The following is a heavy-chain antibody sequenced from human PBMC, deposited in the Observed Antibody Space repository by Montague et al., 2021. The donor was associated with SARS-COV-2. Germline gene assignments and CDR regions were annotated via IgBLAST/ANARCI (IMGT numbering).Heavy chain of an antibody. V-gene: IGHV4-4*07. CDR3: AKDSDLSSWREAEDYFDY. CDR1: GGSISGYF. CDR2: IYPSGGI. J-gene: IGHJ4*02. D-gene: IGHD6-13*01. Sequence: SETLSLTCSVSGGSISGYFWSWIRQPAGKGLEWIGRIYPSGGIXXXGRXXXHPPLKSRVTVSIDTSRHQFSLSLNSVTAADTAVYFCAKDSDLSSWREAEDYFDYWGQGILVAVSS.